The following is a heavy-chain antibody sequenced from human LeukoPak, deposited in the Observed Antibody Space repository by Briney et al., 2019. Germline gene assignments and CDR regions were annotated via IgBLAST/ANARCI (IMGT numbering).Heavy chain of an antibody. J-gene: IGHJ4*02. CDR2: INPDGKIT. Sequence: GGSLRLSCAASGFIFGNYWMHWVRQVPGKGLVWVARINPDGKITTYTDSVKGRFTISRDNSRSTLYLQMNSLRPEDTAIYYCAREGYYGSGSPPSLYFDYWGQGTLVTVSS. CDR1: GFIFGNYW. V-gene: IGHV3-74*01. D-gene: IGHD3-10*01. CDR3: AREGYYGSGSPPSLYFDY.